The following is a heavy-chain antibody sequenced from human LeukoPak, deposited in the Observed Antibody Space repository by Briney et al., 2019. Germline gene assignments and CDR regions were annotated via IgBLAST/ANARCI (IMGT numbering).Heavy chain of an antibody. CDR1: GGSISSSY. D-gene: IGHD1-1*01. J-gene: IGHJ3*02. Sequence: SETLSLTCTVSGGSISSSYWNWIRQFAGKGLDWIAIIYPSGGTNYNPSLKSRVTMSVDMSKNQFSLKVNSVTAADTAIYYCATKTAGGAFDIWGQGPMDTVSS. CDR3: ATKTAGGAFDI. V-gene: IGHV4-4*07. CDR2: IYPSGGT.